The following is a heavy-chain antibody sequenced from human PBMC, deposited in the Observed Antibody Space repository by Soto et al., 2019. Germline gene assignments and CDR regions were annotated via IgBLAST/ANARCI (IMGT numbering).Heavy chain of an antibody. CDR1: GASISGFY. Sequence: PSETLSLTCTVSGASISGFYWSWIRKSAGKGLEWIGRIYATGTTDYNPSPKSRVMMSVDTSKKQFSLKLRSVTAADTAVYYCVRDGTKTLRDWFDPWCQGISVTVSS. CDR3: VRDGTKTLRDWFDP. V-gene: IGHV4-4*07. J-gene: IGHJ5*02. CDR2: IYATGTT. D-gene: IGHD1-1*01.